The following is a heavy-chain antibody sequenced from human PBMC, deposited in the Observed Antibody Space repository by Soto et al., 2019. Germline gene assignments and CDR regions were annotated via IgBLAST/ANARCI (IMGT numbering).Heavy chain of an antibody. CDR3: ARAVATDYYYGMDV. CDR2: IYHSGST. D-gene: IGHD1-1*01. CDR1: GGSISSSNW. V-gene: IGHV4-4*02. J-gene: IGHJ6*02. Sequence: PSETLSLTCAVSGGSISSSNWWSWVRQPPGKGLEWIGEIYHSGSTNYNPSLKSRVTISVDKSKNQFSLKLSSVTAADTAVYYCARAVATDYYYGMDVWGQGTTVTVSS.